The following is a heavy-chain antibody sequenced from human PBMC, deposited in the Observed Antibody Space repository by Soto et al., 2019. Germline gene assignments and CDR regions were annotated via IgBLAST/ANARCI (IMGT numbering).Heavy chain of an antibody. J-gene: IGHJ6*02. CDR3: ARVRKWSSYYYYGMDV. V-gene: IGHV4-34*01. CDR2: INHSGST. Sequence: SETLCLTCAVYGGSFSGYYWSWIRQPPGKGLEWMGEINHSGSTNYNPSLKSRVTISVDTSKNQFSLKLSSVTAADTAVYYCARVRKWSSYYYYGMDVWGQGATVTVSS. CDR1: GGSFSGYY. D-gene: IGHD2-15*01.